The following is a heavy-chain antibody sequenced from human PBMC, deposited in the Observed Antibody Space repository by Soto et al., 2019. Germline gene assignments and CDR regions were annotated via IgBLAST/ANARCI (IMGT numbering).Heavy chain of an antibody. CDR1: GYTFTSYY. Sequence: GASVKVSCKASGYTFTSYYMHWVRQAPGQGLEWMGIINPSGGSTSYAQKFQGRVTMTRDTSTSTVYMELSSLRSEDTAVYYCARVPKPSLLWFGELRESRPLFDYWGQGTLVTVSS. CDR2: INPSGGST. J-gene: IGHJ4*02. V-gene: IGHV1-46*01. CDR3: ARVPKPSLLWFGELRESRPLFDY. D-gene: IGHD3-10*01.